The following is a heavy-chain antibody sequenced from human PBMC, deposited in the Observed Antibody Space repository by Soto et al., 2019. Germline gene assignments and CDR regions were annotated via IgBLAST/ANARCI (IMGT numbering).Heavy chain of an antibody. V-gene: IGHV3-21*01. CDR1: GFTLRGYS. CDR3: ARGYLFRPFFDY. CDR2: ISSSSSYI. J-gene: IGHJ4*02. D-gene: IGHD2-2*02. Sequence: RGSLSIPCATSGFTLRGYSMNWVRQAPGKGLEWVSSISSSSSYIYYADSVKGRFTISRDNAKNSLYLQMNSLRAEDTAVYYCARGYLFRPFFDYWGQGTLVTVSS.